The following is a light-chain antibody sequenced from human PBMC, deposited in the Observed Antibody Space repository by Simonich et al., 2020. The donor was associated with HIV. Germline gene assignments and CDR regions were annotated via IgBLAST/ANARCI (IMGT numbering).Light chain of an antibody. CDR1: QTVSSN. CDR2: GTS. Sequence: EIVMTQSPATLSVSPGERATLSCRASQTVSSNLAWYQQRPGQAPRLLMYGTSTRATGIPARFSGSGSGTEFTLTISSLQAEDVAVYYCQQYYSTPRTFGQGTKVEIK. CDR3: QQYYSTPRT. J-gene: IGKJ1*01. V-gene: IGKV3-15*01.